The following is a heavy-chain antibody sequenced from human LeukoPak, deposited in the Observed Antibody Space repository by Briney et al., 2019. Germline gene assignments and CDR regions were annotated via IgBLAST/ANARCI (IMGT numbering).Heavy chain of an antibody. CDR2: ISSSGGTI. CDR1: GFTFISYE. J-gene: IGHJ4*02. D-gene: IGHD3-16*01. CDR3: ARLHYDFVWGIFDY. Sequence: PGGSLRLSCAASGFTFISYEMNWVRQAPGKGLEWVSYISSSGGTIYYADSVKGRFTISRDNAKNSLYLQMNSLRAEDTAVYYCARLHYDFVWGIFDYWGQGTLVTVSS. V-gene: IGHV3-48*03.